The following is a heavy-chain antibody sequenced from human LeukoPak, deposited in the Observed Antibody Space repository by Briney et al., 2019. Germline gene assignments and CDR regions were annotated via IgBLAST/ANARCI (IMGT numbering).Heavy chain of an antibody. J-gene: IGHJ5*02. CDR2: IYTSGST. V-gene: IGHV4-61*02. Sequence: SQTLSLTCTVSGGSISRGSYYWSGTRQPPGKGLEGIGRIYTSGSTNYNPSLKRRVTISVDTSKNQFSLKLSSVTAADTAVYYCARDYDFWSGYTLTNWFDPWGQGTLVTVSS. CDR3: ARDYDFWSGYTLTNWFDP. CDR1: GGSISRGSYY. D-gene: IGHD3-3*01.